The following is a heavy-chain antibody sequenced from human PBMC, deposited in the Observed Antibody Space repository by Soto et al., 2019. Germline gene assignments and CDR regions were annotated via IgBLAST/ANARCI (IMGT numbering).Heavy chain of an antibody. Sequence: QVQLVESGGGVVQPGRSLRLSCAASGFTFSSYAMHWVRQAPGKGLEWVAVISYDGSNKYYADSVKGRFTISRDNSKNTLYLQMNSLRAEDTAVYYCARADSPSGSYFRLPPGAFDIWGQGTMVTVSS. CDR1: GFTFSSYA. J-gene: IGHJ3*02. D-gene: IGHD1-26*01. CDR3: ARADSPSGSYFRLPPGAFDI. V-gene: IGHV3-30-3*01. CDR2: ISYDGSNK.